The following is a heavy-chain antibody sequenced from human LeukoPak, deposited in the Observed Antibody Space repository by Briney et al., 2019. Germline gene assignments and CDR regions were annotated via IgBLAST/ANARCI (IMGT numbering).Heavy chain of an antibody. Sequence: PGRSLRLSCAASGFTFSSYAMHWVRQAPGKGLEWVAVISYDGSNKYYADSVKGRFTISRDNSKNTLYLQMNSLRAEDTAVYYCARAPRYYDILSYYFDYWGQGTLVTVSS. J-gene: IGHJ4*02. D-gene: IGHD3-9*01. V-gene: IGHV3-30-3*01. CDR2: ISYDGSNK. CDR3: ARAPRYYDILSYYFDY. CDR1: GFTFSSYA.